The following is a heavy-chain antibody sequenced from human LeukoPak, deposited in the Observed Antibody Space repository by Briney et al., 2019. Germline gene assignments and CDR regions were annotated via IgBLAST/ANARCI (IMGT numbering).Heavy chain of an antibody. CDR2: IYYSGST. CDR1: GGSISSYY. CDR3: ARRGGGAAAGSNWFDP. Sequence: SAALSLTCTVAGGSISSYYWSLIRLPPGKGLGWSGFIYYSGSTNYNPSLKSRVTISVDTSKNQFSLKLSSVTAADTAVYYCARRGGGAAAGSNWFDPWGQGTLVTVSS. V-gene: IGHV4-59*08. J-gene: IGHJ5*02. D-gene: IGHD6-13*01.